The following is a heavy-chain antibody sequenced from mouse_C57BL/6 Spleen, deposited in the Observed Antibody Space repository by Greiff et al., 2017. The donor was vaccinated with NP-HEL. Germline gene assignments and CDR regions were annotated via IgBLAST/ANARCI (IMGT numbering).Heavy chain of an antibody. V-gene: IGHV1-15*01. CDR2: IDPDTGGT. CDR1: GYTFTDYE. D-gene: IGHD2-5*01. J-gene: IGHJ2*01. Sequence: VQLQQSGAELVRPGASVTLSCKASGYTFTDYEMHWVKQTPVHGLEWIGAIDPDTGGTAYDQKFKGKAILTADTSSSTAYMELRSLTSEDSAVYYCTRSPSDYRNSYFDYWGQGTTLTVSS. CDR3: TRSPSDYRNSYFDY.